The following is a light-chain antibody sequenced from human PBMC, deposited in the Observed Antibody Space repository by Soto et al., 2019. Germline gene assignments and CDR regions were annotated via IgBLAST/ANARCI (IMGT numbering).Light chain of an antibody. V-gene: IGKV1-5*03. Sequence: DIQMTQSPSTLSASVGDRVTITCRASQTISNWLAWYKQKPGKAPKLLIYKASSLESGVPSRFSGSGSGTEFTLTISSLQPDDFATYYCQQYNGTFGQGTKV. CDR3: QQYNGT. CDR2: KAS. CDR1: QTISNW. J-gene: IGKJ1*01.